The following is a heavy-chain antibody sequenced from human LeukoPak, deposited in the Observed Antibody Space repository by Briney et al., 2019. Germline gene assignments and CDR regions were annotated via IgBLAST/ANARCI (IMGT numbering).Heavy chain of an antibody. CDR3: ARFGTAT. CDR2: IYYSGST. Sequence: PSETLSLTCTVSGYSISSGYYWGWIRQPPGKGLEWIGSIYYSGSTYYNPSLKSRVTISVDTSKNQFSLKLSSVTAADTAVYYCARFGTATWGQGTLVTVSS. J-gene: IGHJ5*02. D-gene: IGHD2-21*02. CDR1: GYSISSGYY. V-gene: IGHV4-38-2*02.